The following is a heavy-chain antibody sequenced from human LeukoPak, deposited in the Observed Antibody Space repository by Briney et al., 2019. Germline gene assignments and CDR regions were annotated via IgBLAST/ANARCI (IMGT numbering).Heavy chain of an antibody. D-gene: IGHD3-22*01. V-gene: IGHV3-21*01. Sequence: TGGSLRLSCAASGFTFDDYSMNWVRQAPGKGLEWVSFISSSSGYIFYADSMKGRFTISRDNPKNSLYLQMNSLRAEDTAIYYCTRDLRIAMIADAFDLWGQGTMVTVSS. CDR3: TRDLRIAMIADAFDL. CDR2: ISSSSGYI. J-gene: IGHJ3*01. CDR1: GFTFDDYS.